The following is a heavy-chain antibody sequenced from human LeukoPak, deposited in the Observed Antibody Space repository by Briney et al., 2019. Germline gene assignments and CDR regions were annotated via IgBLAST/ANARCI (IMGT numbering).Heavy chain of an antibody. J-gene: IGHJ5*02. V-gene: IGHV1-69*01. CDR1: GGTFSSYA. Sequence: SVEVSCKASGGTFSSYAISWVRQAPGQGLEWMGGIIPIFGTANYAQKFQGRVTITADESTSTAYMELSSLRSEDTAVYYCARLLGYCSGGRKNWFDPWGQGTLVTVSS. CDR2: IIPIFGTA. D-gene: IGHD2-15*01. CDR3: ARLLGYCSGGRKNWFDP.